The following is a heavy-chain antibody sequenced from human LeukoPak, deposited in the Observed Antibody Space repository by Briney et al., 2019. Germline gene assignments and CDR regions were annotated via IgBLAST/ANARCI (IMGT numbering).Heavy chain of an antibody. Sequence: GASVKVSCKASGYTFTSYGISWVRQAPGQGLEWMGWISAYNGNTNYAQKFQGRVTMTRNTSISTAYMELSSLRSEDTAVYYCARGRLVRGEPFYYYYYYYMDVWGKGTTVTISS. CDR2: ISAYNGNT. D-gene: IGHD3-10*01. CDR3: ARGRLVRGEPFYYYYYYYMDV. V-gene: IGHV1-18*01. J-gene: IGHJ6*03. CDR1: GYTFTSYG.